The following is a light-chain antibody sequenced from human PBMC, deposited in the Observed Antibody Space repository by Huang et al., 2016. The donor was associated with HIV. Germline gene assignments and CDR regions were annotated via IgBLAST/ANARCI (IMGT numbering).Light chain of an antibody. CDR2: DAS. CDR3: QQYHNLPLT. Sequence: DIQMTQSPSSLSTSVGDRVNITCQASQDIRNYLNWYQQKPGKAPKVLIYDASTLEVGVPSRFSGSGYGTHFTFTISSLQPEDIATYFCQQYHNLPLTFGGGTKVEI. V-gene: IGKV1-33*01. J-gene: IGKJ4*01. CDR1: QDIRNY.